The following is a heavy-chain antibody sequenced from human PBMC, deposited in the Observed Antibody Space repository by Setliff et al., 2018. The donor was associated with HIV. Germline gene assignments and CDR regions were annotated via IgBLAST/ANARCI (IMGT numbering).Heavy chain of an antibody. Sequence: VKVSCKASGYTFTSYYIHWVRQAPGQGLEWMGRINPSGGSTSYAQKFQGRVTMTRNTSISTAYMDLSSLRSEDTAVYYCARGKVLRGNILYYWGQGTLVTVSS. CDR3: ARGKVLRGNILYY. CDR2: INPSGGST. V-gene: IGHV1-46*01. J-gene: IGHJ4*02. D-gene: IGHD2-8*01. CDR1: GYTFTSYY.